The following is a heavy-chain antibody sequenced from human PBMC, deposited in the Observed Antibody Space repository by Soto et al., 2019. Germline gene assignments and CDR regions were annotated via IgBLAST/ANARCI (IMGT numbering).Heavy chain of an antibody. D-gene: IGHD4-17*01. CDR2: IYYSGST. J-gene: IGHJ5*02. CDR1: GGSISSSSYY. V-gene: IGHV4-39*01. CDR3: ARHRDGLADYGDYIVSPWFDP. Sequence: QLQLQESGPGLVKPSETLSLTCTVSGGSISSSSYYWGWIRQPPGKGLEWIGSIYYSGSTYYNPSLKSRVTISVDTSENQFSLKLSSVTAADTAVYYCARHRDGLADYGDYIVSPWFDPWGQGTLVTVSS.